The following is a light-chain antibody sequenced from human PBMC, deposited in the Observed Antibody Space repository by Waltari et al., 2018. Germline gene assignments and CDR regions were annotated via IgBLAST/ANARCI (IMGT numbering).Light chain of an antibody. CDR3: SSYTTSGTLV. V-gene: IGLV2-14*01. CDR2: GVN. J-gene: IGLJ1*01. CDR1: SSDVGGYDF. Sequence: QSAPTQPASVSGSPGQSITISCTGTSSDVGGYDFVSWHQQYPGKAPKVMISGVNKRPSGVSNRFSGSKSGNTASLIISGLQADDEADYYCSSYTTSGTLVFGTGTKVTVL.